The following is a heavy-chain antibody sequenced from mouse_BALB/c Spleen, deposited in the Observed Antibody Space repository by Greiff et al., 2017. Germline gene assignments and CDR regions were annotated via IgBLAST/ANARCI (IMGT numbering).Heavy chain of an antibody. V-gene: IGHV5-6-5*01. D-gene: IGHD2-4*01. CDR2: ISSGGST. Sequence: EVQRVESGGGLVKPGGSLKLSCAASGFTFSSYAMSWVRQTPEKRLEWVASISSGGSTYYPDSVKGRFTISRDNARNILYLQMSSLRSEDTAMYYCAREGLMITTYAMDYWGQGTSVTVSS. CDR1: GFTFSSYA. J-gene: IGHJ4*01. CDR3: AREGLMITTYAMDY.